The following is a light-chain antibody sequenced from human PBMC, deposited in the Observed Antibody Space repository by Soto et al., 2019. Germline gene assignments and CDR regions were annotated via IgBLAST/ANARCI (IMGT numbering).Light chain of an antibody. V-gene: IGLV2-14*01. CDR2: DVS. Sequence: QSALTQPASVSGSPGQSITISCTGTSSDVGGYNYVSWYQQHPGKAPKLMIYDVSNRPSGVSNRVSGSKSGNTASLTISGLQAEEEADYYCSSYTSSSTLWVLGGGTKVTVL. CDR1: SSDVGGYNY. CDR3: SSYTSSSTLWV. J-gene: IGLJ3*02.